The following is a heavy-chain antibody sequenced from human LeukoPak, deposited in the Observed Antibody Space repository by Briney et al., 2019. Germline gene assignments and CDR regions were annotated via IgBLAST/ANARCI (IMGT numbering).Heavy chain of an antibody. V-gene: IGHV1-24*01. CDR3: AAKPAGGGWYYFDY. CDR1: GYTLTELS. CDR2: FDPEDGET. Sequence: ASVKVSSKVSGYTLTELSMHWVRQAPGKGLEWMGGFDPEDGETIYAQKFQGRVTMTEDTSTDTAYMELSSLRSEDTAVYYCAAKPAGGGWYYFDYWGQGTLVTVSS. J-gene: IGHJ4*02. D-gene: IGHD2-15*01.